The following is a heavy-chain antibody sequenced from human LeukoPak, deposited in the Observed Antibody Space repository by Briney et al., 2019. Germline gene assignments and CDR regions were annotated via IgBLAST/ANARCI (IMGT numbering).Heavy chain of an antibody. Sequence: PGGSLRLSCAASEFTFSNYWMSWVRQAPGKGLEWVSAISGSGDSRYYADSVKGRFTISRDNSKNTLYLQMNSLRAEDTAAYYCAREARGDVWGQGTTVTVSS. CDR3: AREARGDV. CDR2: ISGSGDSR. CDR1: EFTFSNYW. J-gene: IGHJ6*02. V-gene: IGHV3-23*01.